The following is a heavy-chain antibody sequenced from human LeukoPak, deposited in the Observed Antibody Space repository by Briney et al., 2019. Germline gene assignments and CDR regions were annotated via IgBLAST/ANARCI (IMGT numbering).Heavy chain of an antibody. Sequence: GGSLRLSCAASGFTFSSYWMSWVRQAPGKGLEWVANIQDDGSEKNYVGSVKGRFTISRDNAKNSLYLQLNSLRAEDTAVYYCAKKDLSIVGATLAFDIWGQGTMVTVSS. CDR1: GFTFSSYW. V-gene: IGHV3-7*03. CDR3: AKKDLSIVGATLAFDI. CDR2: IQDDGSEK. J-gene: IGHJ3*02. D-gene: IGHD1-26*01.